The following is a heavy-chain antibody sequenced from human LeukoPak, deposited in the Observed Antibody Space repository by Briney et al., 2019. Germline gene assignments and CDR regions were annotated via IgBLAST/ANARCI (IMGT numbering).Heavy chain of an antibody. CDR1: GFTFSNAW. V-gene: IGHV3-15*01. D-gene: IGHD7-27*01. CDR2: IKSKTDGGTT. CDR3: AKPPTVTGEGWFDP. J-gene: IGHJ5*02. Sequence: PGGSLRLSCAASGFTFSNAWMSWVRQAPGKGLEWVGRIKSKTDGGTTDYAAPVKGRFTISRDDSKNTLYLQMNSLRAKDTAVYYCAKPPTVTGEGWFDPWGQGTLVTVSS.